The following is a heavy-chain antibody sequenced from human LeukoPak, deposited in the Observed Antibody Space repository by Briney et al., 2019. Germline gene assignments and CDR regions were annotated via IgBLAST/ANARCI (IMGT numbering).Heavy chain of an antibody. CDR3: AKPMIRGVITFAFDY. CDR1: GGSFSGYY. CDR2: INHSGST. V-gene: IGHV4-34*01. D-gene: IGHD3-10*01. J-gene: IGHJ4*02. Sequence: SETLSLTCAVYGGSFSGYYWSWIRQPPGKGLEWIGEINHSGSTNYNPSLKSRVTISVDTSKNQFSLKLSSVTAADTGVYFCAKPMIRGVITFAFDYWGQGTLVTVSS.